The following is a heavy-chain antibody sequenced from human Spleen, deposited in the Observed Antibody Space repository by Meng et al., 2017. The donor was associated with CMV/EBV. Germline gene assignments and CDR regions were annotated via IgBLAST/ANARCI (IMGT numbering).Heavy chain of an antibody. D-gene: IGHD6-6*01. CDR2: IRPDGSNK. Sequence: GESLKISCAASGFTFSPSGMHWVRQAPGKGLEWMTFIRPDGSNKYYADSVKGRFTISRDNSKNTLYLQMNSLTTEDTAVYYCARSIEALYYYYGMDAWGQGTTVTVLL. J-gene: IGHJ6*02. V-gene: IGHV3-30*02. CDR3: ARSIEALYYYYGMDA. CDR1: GFTFSPSG.